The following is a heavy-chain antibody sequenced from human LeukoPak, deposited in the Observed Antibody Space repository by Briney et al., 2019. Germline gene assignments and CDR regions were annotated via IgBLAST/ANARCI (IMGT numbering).Heavy chain of an antibody. CDR2: IHYSGLT. D-gene: IGHD1-7*01. CDR1: GGSVNGYY. CDR3: ARDPPEDEWNSLDS. J-gene: IGHJ4*02. V-gene: IGHV4-59*02. Sequence: PSETLSLTCTVSGGSVNGYYWNWIRQAPGKGLEWIGFIHYSGLTVYSPSLQSRVSMSVDTSRNQFSLDLSSVTVADTALYYCARDPPEDEWNSLDSWGQGILVTVSS.